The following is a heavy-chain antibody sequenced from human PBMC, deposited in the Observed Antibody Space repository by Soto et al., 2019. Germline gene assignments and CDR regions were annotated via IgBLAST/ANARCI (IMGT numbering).Heavy chain of an antibody. D-gene: IGHD3-22*01. CDR2: ISHSGTT. CDR1: GGSISSGGYS. Sequence: QLQLQESGSGLVKPSQTLSLTCAVSGGSISSGGYSWSWIRQPPGKGLEWIGYISHSGTTHYNPSRKSRVTISVDRSQNPFSLKGTFVDAEDTAVYYCARTGWYYDCSGYQKEYYLDYWGQGTLVTVSS. J-gene: IGHJ4*02. CDR3: ARTGWYYDCSGYQKEYYLDY. V-gene: IGHV4-30-2*01.